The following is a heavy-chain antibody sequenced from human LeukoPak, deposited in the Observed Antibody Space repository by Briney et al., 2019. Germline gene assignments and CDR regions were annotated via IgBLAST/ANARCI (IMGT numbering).Heavy chain of an antibody. J-gene: IGHJ4*02. CDR2: IYSGVRT. CDR1: GFTVSRNY. V-gene: IGHV3-53*01. CDR3: AREDYYGTNFDY. Sequence: GGSLRLSCAASGFTVSRNYMSWVRQAPGKGLEWVSVIYSGVRTYYADSVKGRFTISRDNSKNTLYLQMNSLRAEDTAVYYCAREDYYGTNFDYWGQGTLVTVSS. D-gene: IGHD3-10*01.